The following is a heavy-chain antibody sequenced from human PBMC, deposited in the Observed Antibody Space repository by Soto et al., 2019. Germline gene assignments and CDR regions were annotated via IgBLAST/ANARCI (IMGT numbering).Heavy chain of an antibody. D-gene: IGHD3-10*01. CDR1: GGSFSGYY. J-gene: IGHJ4*02. CDR3: ARGRSFDY. Sequence: QVQLQQWGAGLLKPSETLSLTCAVYGGSFSGYYWSWIRQPPGKGLEWIGEINHSGSTNYNPSRKSRVTISVDTSKNQFSLKLSSVTAADTAVYYCARGRSFDYWGQGTLVTVSS. V-gene: IGHV4-34*01. CDR2: INHSGST.